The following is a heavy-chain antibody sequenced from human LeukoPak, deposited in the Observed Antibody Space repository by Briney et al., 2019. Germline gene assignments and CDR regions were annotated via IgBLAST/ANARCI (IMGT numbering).Heavy chain of an antibody. J-gene: IGHJ6*02. CDR2: ISWNSGSI. Sequence: GGSLRLSYAASGFTFDDYAMHWVRQAPGKGLEWVSGISWNSGSIGYADSVKGRFTISRDNAKNSLYLQMNSLRAEDTALYYCAKDKGAAAGYYYYYGMDVWGQGTTVTVSS. D-gene: IGHD6-13*01. V-gene: IGHV3-9*01. CDR1: GFTFDDYA. CDR3: AKDKGAAAGYYYYYGMDV.